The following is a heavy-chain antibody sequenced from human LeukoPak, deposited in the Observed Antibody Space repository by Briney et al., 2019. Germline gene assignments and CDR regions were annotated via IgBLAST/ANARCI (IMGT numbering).Heavy chain of an antibody. V-gene: IGHV1-3*01. CDR1: GYTFTSYA. Sequence: ASVKVSCKASGYTFTSYAMHWARQAPGQRLEWMGWINAGNGNTKYSQKFQGRVTITRDTSASTAYMELSSLRSEDTAVYYCARDLLVATRPLHYWGQGTLVTVSS. CDR3: ARDLLVATRPLHY. CDR2: INAGNGNT. D-gene: IGHD5-12*01. J-gene: IGHJ4*02.